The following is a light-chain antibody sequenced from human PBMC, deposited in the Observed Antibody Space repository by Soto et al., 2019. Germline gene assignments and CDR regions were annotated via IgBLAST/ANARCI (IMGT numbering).Light chain of an antibody. CDR1: QSVNSY. CDR2: CAS. Sequence: ITQSPATLPVSPGDMATRSCRASQSVNSYLAWYQQKPGQAPRLLIYCASTRATGVPARFSGSGSGTEFTLTISSLQSEDFAVYFCQQYNDWPYTFGQGTRLEIK. CDR3: QQYNDWPYT. J-gene: IGKJ5*01. V-gene: IGKV3-15*01.